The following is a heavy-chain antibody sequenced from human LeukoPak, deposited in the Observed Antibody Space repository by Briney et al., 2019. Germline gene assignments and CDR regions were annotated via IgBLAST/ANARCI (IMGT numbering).Heavy chain of an antibody. CDR1: GFTFSSYA. CDR2: ISSNGGST. V-gene: IGHV3-64D*06. Sequence: PGGSLRLSCSASGFTFSSYAMHWVRQAPGKGLEYVSAISSNGGSTYYADSAKGRFTISRDNSKNTLYLQMSSLRVEDTAVYYCARDGSTWANWLDPWGQGTLVTVSS. D-gene: IGHD6-13*01. CDR3: ARDGSTWANWLDP. J-gene: IGHJ5*02.